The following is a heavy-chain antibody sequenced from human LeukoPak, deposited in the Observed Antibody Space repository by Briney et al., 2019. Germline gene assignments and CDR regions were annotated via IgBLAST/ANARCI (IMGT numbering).Heavy chain of an antibody. D-gene: IGHD6-13*01. J-gene: IGHJ4*02. CDR2: ISAYNGNT. CDR3: ARSPGDSSSWYWDPNFDY. V-gene: IGHV1-18*01. CDR1: GYTFTSYG. Sequence: ASVKVSCKASGYTFTSYGISWVRQAPGQGLEWMGWISAYNGNTNYAQKLQGRVTMTTDTSTSTAYMKLRSLRSDDTAVYYCARSPGDSSSWYWDPNFDYWGQGTLVTVSS.